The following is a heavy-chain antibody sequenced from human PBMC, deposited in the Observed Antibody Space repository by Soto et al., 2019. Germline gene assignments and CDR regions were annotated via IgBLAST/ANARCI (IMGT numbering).Heavy chain of an antibody. Sequence: PGGSLRLSCAASGFTFSSYGMHWVRQAPGKGLEWVAVIWYDGSNKYYADSVKGRFTISRDNSKNTLYLQMNSLRAEDTAVYYCARGLNGIAVAGPYYYYGMDVWGQGTTVTVSS. CDR2: IWYDGSNK. D-gene: IGHD6-19*01. CDR3: ARGLNGIAVAGPYYYYGMDV. J-gene: IGHJ6*02. CDR1: GFTFSSYG. V-gene: IGHV3-33*01.